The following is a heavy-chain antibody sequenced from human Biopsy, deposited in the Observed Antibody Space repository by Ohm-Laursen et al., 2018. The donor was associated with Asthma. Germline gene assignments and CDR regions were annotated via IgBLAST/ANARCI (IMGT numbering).Heavy chain of an antibody. CDR2: IYYSGTT. V-gene: IGHV4-39*01. D-gene: IGHD6-13*01. J-gene: IGHJ6*02. CDR1: SGSGGYMRSGNYY. CDR3: VRGSSSWHHGPFHYYYGLDV. Sequence: GTLSLTCSLSSGSGGYMRSGNYYWGWIRQPPGKGLEWIGSIYYSGTTYYNPSLESRGTVSADTSKNQFSLKLTSVTAADTAVYYCVRGSSSWHHGPFHYYYGLDVWGQGTTATVSS.